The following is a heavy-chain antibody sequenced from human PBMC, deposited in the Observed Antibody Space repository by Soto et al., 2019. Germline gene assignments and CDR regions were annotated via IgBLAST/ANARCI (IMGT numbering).Heavy chain of an antibody. J-gene: IGHJ6*02. V-gene: IGHV3-33*01. CDR1: GFTFSSYG. Sequence: QVQLVESGGGVVQPGRSLRLSCAASGFTFSSYGMHWVRQAPGKGLEWVAVIWYDGSNKYYADSVKGRFTISRDNSKNTLYLQMNSLRAEDTAVYYCARDRVWFGETQPHAYYYAMDVWGQGTTVTVAS. D-gene: IGHD3-10*01. CDR3: ARDRVWFGETQPHAYYYAMDV. CDR2: IWYDGSNK.